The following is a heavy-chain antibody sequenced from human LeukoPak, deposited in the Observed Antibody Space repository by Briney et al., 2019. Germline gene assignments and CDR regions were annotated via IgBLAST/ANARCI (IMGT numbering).Heavy chain of an antibody. CDR1: GFTFSSYS. CDR2: ISSSSSYI. CDR3: ARDSPDTSLQIYFFDY. D-gene: IGHD5-18*01. Sequence: GGSLRLPCAASGFTFSSYSMNWVRQAPGKGLEWVSSISSSSSYINYADSVKGRFTISRDNAKNSLYLQMNSLRAEDTAVYYCARDSPDTSLQIYFFDYWGQGTLVTVSS. V-gene: IGHV3-21*01. J-gene: IGHJ4*02.